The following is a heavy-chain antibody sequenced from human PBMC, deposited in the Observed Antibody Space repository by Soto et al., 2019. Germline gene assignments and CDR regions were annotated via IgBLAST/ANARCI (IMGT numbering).Heavy chain of an antibody. CDR3: ARRGSGSYYDY. CDR2: SGSGGST. Sequence: EVQLLESGGGLVQPGGSLRLSCAASGFTFSSYAMRWVRQAPVKGLEWVSASGSGGSTYYADSVTGRFTISRDNSKTTLYLPMNSLRDEDTAVDYCARRGSGSYYDYWGQGTLVTVSS. V-gene: IGHV3-23*01. CDR1: GFTFSSYA. J-gene: IGHJ4*02. D-gene: IGHD1-26*01.